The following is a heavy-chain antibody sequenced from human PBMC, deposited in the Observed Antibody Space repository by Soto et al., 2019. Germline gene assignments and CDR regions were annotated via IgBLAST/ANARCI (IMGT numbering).Heavy chain of an antibody. CDR1: GFTFSSYA. V-gene: IGHV3-23*01. CDR3: AKGVHDFWSGYYILFDY. Sequence: GGSLRLSCAASGFTFSSYAMSWVCQAPGKGLEWVSAISGSGGSTYYADSVKGRFTISRDNSKNTLYLQMNSLRAEDTAVYYCAKGVHDFWSGYYILFDYWGQGTLVTVSS. J-gene: IGHJ4*02. CDR2: ISGSGGST. D-gene: IGHD3-3*01.